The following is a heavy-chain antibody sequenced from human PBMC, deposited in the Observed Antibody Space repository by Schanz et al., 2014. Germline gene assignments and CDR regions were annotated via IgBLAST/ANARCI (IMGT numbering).Heavy chain of an antibody. CDR3: ARDPIWAEAAFDY. Sequence: EVHLVESGGGLVQPGGSLRLSCAASGFTFSSYWMNWVRQAPGKGLEWVANIKEDGSDKYYVDSVKGRFTISRDNTKNSFYLQMNSLRAEDTAVYYCARDPIWAEAAFDYWGQGTLXTVSS. CDR1: GFTFSSYW. CDR2: IKEDGSDK. D-gene: IGHD6-13*01. V-gene: IGHV3-7*01. J-gene: IGHJ4*02.